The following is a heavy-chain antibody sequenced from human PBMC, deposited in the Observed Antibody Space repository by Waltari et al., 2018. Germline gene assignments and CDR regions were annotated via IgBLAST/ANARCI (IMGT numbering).Heavy chain of an antibody. CDR3: VNHYETRGYGAFDI. CDR2: VYHSGPT. V-gene: IGHV4-4*02. J-gene: IGHJ3*02. Sequence: QVQLQESGPGLVKPSEILSLTCAVSGGSISSSYWWSWVRQPPGKGLEWFGEVYHSGPTNYNPSLKSRVTISVDKSKNQFSLKLSSVTAADTAVYFCVNHYETRGYGAFDIWGQGTMVTVSS. D-gene: IGHD3-22*01. CDR1: GGSISSSYW.